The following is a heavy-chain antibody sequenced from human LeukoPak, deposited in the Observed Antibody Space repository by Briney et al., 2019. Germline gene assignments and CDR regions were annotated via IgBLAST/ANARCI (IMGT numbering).Heavy chain of an antibody. CDR3: ARAPSIAVAGTFSDY. CDR2: ISAYNGNT. D-gene: IGHD6-19*01. J-gene: IGHJ4*02. Sequence: ASVKVSRKASGYTFTSYGISWVRQAPGQGLEWMGWISAYNGNTNYAQKLQGRVTMTTDTSTSTAYMELRSLRSDDTAVYYCARAPSIAVAGTFSDYWGQGTLVTVSS. V-gene: IGHV1-18*01. CDR1: GYTFTSYG.